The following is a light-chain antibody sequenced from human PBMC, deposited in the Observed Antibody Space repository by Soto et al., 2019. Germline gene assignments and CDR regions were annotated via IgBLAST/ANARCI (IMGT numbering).Light chain of an antibody. CDR1: SSDVGGYNY. CDR3: NSYTTSNTRQXV. J-gene: IGLJ1*01. CDR2: DVS. V-gene: IGLV2-14*01. Sequence: QSVLTQPASVSGSPGQSITISCTGTSSDVGGYNYVSWYQQHPGKAPKFMIYDVSNRPSGVSTRFSGSKSGNTASPTISGLQAEDEADYYCNSYTTSNTRQXVFGTGTKVTVL.